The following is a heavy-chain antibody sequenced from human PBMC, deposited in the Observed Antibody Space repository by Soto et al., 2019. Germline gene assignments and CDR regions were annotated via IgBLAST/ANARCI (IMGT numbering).Heavy chain of an antibody. V-gene: IGHV3-33*01. J-gene: IGHJ4*02. Sequence: QVPLVESGGGVVQPGRSLRLSCVASGFTFTNYGMHWVRQAPDKGLEWVAVIWHDGSATFYPDSVKGRFTISRDNSKNTVYLQMNSLRAEDTAVYYCARDFENGDYRSGRRYFDYWGQGALVTVSS. CDR2: IWHDGSAT. D-gene: IGHD4-17*01. CDR3: ARDFENGDYRSGRRYFDY. CDR1: GFTFTNYG.